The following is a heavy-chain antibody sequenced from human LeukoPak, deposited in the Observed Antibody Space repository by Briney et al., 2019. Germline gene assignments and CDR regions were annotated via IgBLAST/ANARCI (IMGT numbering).Heavy chain of an antibody. CDR2: IYPGDSDT. D-gene: IGHD6-19*01. Sequence: GESLKISFKGSGXSFPSYCIGWVRQMPGKGLEWMGIIYPGDSDTRYSPSFQGQVTISADKSISTAYLQWSSLKASDTAMYYCARQSSGWYRPDSWGQGTLVTVSS. CDR1: GXSFPSYC. J-gene: IGHJ5*01. CDR3: ARQSSGWYRPDS. V-gene: IGHV5-51*01.